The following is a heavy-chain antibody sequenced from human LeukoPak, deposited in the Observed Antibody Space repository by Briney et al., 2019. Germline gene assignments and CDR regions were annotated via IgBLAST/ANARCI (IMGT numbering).Heavy chain of an antibody. CDR1: GGSISSYY. Sequence: PSETLSLTCTVSGGSISSYYWSWIRQPPGKGLEWIGYIYYSGSTNYSPSLKSRVTISVDTSKNQFSLKLSSVTAADTAVYYCARGPYGAVAYNWFDPWGQGTLVTVSS. D-gene: IGHD6-19*01. V-gene: IGHV4-59*01. CDR3: ARGPYGAVAYNWFDP. CDR2: IYYSGST. J-gene: IGHJ5*02.